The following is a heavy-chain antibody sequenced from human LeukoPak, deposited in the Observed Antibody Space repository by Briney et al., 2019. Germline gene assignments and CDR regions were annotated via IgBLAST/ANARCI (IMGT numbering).Heavy chain of an antibody. CDR2: INSDGSST. D-gene: IGHD5-12*01. Sequence: AGGSLRLSCAASGFTFSSYWMHWVRQAPGKGLVWVSRINSDGSSTSYADSVKGRFTISRDNAKNTLYLQMNSLRAEDTAVYYCASLGYSGYANYYFDYWGQGTLVTVSS. CDR1: GFTFSSYW. CDR3: ASLGYSGYANYYFDY. V-gene: IGHV3-74*01. J-gene: IGHJ4*02.